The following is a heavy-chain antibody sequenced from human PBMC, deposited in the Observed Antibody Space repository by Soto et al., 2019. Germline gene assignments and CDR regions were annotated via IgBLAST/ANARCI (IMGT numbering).Heavy chain of an antibody. V-gene: IGHV3-23*01. J-gene: IGHJ5*02. CDR1: GFTFRSYA. CDR2: ISGSGGNT. Sequence: GGSLRLSCAASGFTFRSYAMSWVRQAPGKGLEWVSGISGSGGNTYYADSVKGRFTIPRDNSKNTVYLRMHSLRAEDTATYYCAKYSGNSMINWLDPWGQGTLVTVSS. CDR3: AKYSGNSMINWLDP. D-gene: IGHD3-16*01.